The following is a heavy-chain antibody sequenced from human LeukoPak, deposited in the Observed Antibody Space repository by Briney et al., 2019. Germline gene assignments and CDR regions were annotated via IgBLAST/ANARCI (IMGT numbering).Heavy chain of an antibody. Sequence: GGSLRLSCAASEFTFSTYWMHWVRQAPGKGLVWVSRINPDGSTASYAGSVEGRFTISRDNAKNTLYLQMNSLRAEDTAVYFCARVAVGEYNFHHWGQGTLVTVSS. V-gene: IGHV3-74*01. J-gene: IGHJ4*02. D-gene: IGHD6-19*01. CDR2: INPDGSTA. CDR3: ARVAVGEYNFHH. CDR1: EFTFSTYW.